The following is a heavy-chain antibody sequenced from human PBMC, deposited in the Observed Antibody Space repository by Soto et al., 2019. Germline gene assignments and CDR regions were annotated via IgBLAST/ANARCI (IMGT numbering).Heavy chain of an antibody. CDR1: RFSLSTSGVS. CDR2: IYWDDEN. V-gene: IGHV2-5*02. J-gene: IGHJ6*02. CDR3: AHSFLQRSTYYYGMDV. Sequence: QITLKESGPALVKPTQTLTLTCTFSRFSLSTSGVSVSWLRQTPEKALEWLALIYWDDENRYRPSLKSRLTITKDTSKNQVVLTMTNVDPVDTATYFCAHSFLQRSTYYYGMDVWGPGTTVTVSS. D-gene: IGHD4-4*01.